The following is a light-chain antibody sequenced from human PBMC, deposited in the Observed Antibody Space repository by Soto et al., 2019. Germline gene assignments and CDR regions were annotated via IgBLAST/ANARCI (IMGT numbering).Light chain of an antibody. J-gene: IGLJ1*01. CDR3: CSYAGSYSYV. CDR1: SSEVGGYDY. Sequence: QSVLTQPRSVSGFPGQSVTISCTGTSSEVGGYDYVSWFQQHPGEAPKLMLYDVTKRPSGVPDRFFGSKSGNTASLTISGLQAEDEADYYCCSYAGSYSYVFGSGTKVTVL. V-gene: IGLV2-11*01. CDR2: DVT.